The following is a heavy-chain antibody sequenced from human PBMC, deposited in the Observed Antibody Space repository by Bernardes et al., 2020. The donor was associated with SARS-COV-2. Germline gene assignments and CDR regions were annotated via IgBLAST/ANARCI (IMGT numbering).Heavy chain of an antibody. D-gene: IGHD3-3*01. CDR1: GGSLSSYY. J-gene: IGHJ6*02. Sequence: LQHVSGTGAVYGGSLSSYYWSWIGKPPGKGLEWLGEIDQSGSTHYKSSLKSRVTISVDKSKNQFSLKLTSLTAADTAVYYCARRQGKRFLQSLQNYGMDVWGQGTTVTVSS. CDR3: ARRQGKRFLQSLQNYGMDV. V-gene: IGHV4-34*01. CDR2: IDQSGST.